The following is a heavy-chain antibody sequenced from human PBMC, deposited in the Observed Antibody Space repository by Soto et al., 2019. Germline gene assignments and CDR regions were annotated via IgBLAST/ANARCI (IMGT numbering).Heavy chain of an antibody. CDR1: GGSISSGGTGSY. V-gene: IGHV4-31*03. CDR2: IYYTGNT. J-gene: IGHJ4*02. CDR3: ASGHDAYKVRY. Sequence: QVQLQESGPGLVKPSQTLSLTYTVSGGSISSGGTGSYWTWIRQLPGKGLEWIGYIYYTGNTYYNXSXKXXPTISIDTSENQFSLKLTSVTAADTAVYFCASGHDAYKVRYWGQGTLVTVSS. D-gene: IGHD1-1*01.